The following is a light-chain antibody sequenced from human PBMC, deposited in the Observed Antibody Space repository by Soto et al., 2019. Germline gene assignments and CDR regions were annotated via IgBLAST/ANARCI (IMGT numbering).Light chain of an antibody. CDR1: SSNIGAGYD. V-gene: IGLV1-40*01. Sequence: QAVVTQPPSVSGAPGQRVTISCTGSSSNIGAGYDVHWCQQLPGTAPKLLIYGNSNRPSGVPDRFSGSKSGTSASLAITGLQVEDEADYYCQSYDSSLSGYVFGTGTKLTVL. J-gene: IGLJ1*01. CDR3: QSYDSSLSGYV. CDR2: GNS.